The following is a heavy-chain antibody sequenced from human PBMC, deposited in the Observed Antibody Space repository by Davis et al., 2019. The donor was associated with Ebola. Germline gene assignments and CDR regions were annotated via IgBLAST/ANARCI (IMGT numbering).Heavy chain of an antibody. V-gene: IGHV1-3*01. Sequence: AASVTVSCKASVYTFTSYAMHWVRQAPGQRLEWMGWINAGNGNTKYSQKFQGRGTITRDTSASTAYMELSSLRSEDTAVYFCARDLGDGYNGYFDYWGQGTLVTVSS. CDR3: ARDLGDGYNGYFDY. CDR2: INAGNGNT. D-gene: IGHD5-24*01. J-gene: IGHJ4*02. CDR1: VYTFTSYA.